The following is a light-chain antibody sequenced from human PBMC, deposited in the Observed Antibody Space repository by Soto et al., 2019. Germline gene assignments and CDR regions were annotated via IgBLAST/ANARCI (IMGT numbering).Light chain of an antibody. CDR2: ATS. CDR1: QTPRTF. Sequence: DIQMTQSPASLSASVGDRVTITCRASQTPRTFLNWYQQKPGKAPKLLIYATSTLQSGVPSRFTGRDSRADFTRTNINLQPEDFATYSCQPPPFTFGPGTKVEIK. CDR3: QPPPFT. V-gene: IGKV1-39*01. J-gene: IGKJ3*01.